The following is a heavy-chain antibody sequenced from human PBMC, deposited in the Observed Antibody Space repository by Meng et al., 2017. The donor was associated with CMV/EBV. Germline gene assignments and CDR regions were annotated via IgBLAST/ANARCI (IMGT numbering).Heavy chain of an antibody. D-gene: IGHD3-22*01. J-gene: IGHJ4*02. CDR3: EKDKQYYDSSGWIDY. CDR2: IWYDGSNK. V-gene: IGHV3-30*02. Sequence: GESLKISCAASGFTFSSYGMHWVRQAPGKGLEWVAFIWYDGSNKYYADSVKGRFTISRDNSKNTLYLQMNSLRAEDTAVYYCEKDKQYYDSSGWIDYWGQGTMVTVSS. CDR1: GFTFSSYG.